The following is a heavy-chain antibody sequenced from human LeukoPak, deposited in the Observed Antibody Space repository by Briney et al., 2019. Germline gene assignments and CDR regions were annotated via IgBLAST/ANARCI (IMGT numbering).Heavy chain of an antibody. Sequence: SQTLSLTCTASGGSISSGSYYWSWIRQPAGKGLEWIARIYTSGSTNYNPALKSRVTISVDTSKNQFSLKLSSVTAADTAVYYCARARYYDSSGYYSNDAFDIWGQGTMVTVSS. CDR3: ARARYYDSSGYYSNDAFDI. J-gene: IGHJ3*02. CDR1: GGSISSGSYY. CDR2: IYTSGST. D-gene: IGHD3-22*01. V-gene: IGHV4-61*02.